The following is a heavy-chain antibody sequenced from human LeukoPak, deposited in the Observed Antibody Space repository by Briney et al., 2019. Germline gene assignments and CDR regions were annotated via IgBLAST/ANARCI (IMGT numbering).Heavy chain of an antibody. CDR1: GFTFSSYA. J-gene: IGHJ4*02. V-gene: IGHV3-64*01. CDR2: ISSNGGST. Sequence: GGSLRLSCAASGFTFSSYAMHWLRQAPGKRLEYVSAISSNGGSTYYATSVKGRFTISRDNSKNTLYLQMGSLRAEDMAVYYCARGLRFLEWYFDYWGQGTLVTVSS. D-gene: IGHD3-3*01. CDR3: ARGLRFLEWYFDY.